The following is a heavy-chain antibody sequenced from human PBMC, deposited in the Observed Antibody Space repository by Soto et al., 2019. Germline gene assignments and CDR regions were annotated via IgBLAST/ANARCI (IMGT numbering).Heavy chain of an antibody. CDR2: ISGSGGST. D-gene: IGHD3-3*01. V-gene: IGHV3-23*01. CDR3: AKGPGTIFGVVIPVYYYYMDV. J-gene: IGHJ6*03. CDR1: GFTFSSYA. Sequence: PGGSLRLSCAASGFTFSSYAMSWVRQAPGKGLEWVSAISGSGGSTYYAGSVKGRFTISRDNSKNTLYLQMNSLRAEDTAVYYCAKGPGTIFGVVIPVYYYYMDVWGNGTTVTVSS.